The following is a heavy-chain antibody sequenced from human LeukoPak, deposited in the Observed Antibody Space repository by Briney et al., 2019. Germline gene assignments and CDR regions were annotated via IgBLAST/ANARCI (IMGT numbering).Heavy chain of an antibody. CDR3: AKDVIYYYDSSGGAFDI. CDR1: GFTFSTYA. J-gene: IGHJ3*02. CDR2: ISGSGGTT. V-gene: IGHV3-23*01. Sequence: GGSLRLSCAASGFTFSTYAMSWVRQAPGKGLEWVSAISGSGGTTYYADSVKGRFTISRDNSKNTLYLQMNSLRAEDTAVYYCAKDVIYYYDSSGGAFDIWGQGTMVTVSS. D-gene: IGHD3-22*01.